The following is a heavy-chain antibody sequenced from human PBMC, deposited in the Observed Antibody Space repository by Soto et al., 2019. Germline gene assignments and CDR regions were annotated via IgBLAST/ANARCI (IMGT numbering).Heavy chain of an antibody. CDR2: MKSRGSGGTT. CDR3: ARGACSSTSCYTEEGWFDP. Sequence: SLRLSCTASGFTFSDAWLSWVRQAPGKGLEWVGRMKSRGSGGTTDYAAPVKGRFTISRDNAKNSLYLQMNSLRAEDTAVYYCARGACSSTSCYTEEGWFDPWGQGTLVTSPQ. V-gene: IGHV3-15*01. D-gene: IGHD2-2*02. CDR1: GFTFSDAW. J-gene: IGHJ5*02.